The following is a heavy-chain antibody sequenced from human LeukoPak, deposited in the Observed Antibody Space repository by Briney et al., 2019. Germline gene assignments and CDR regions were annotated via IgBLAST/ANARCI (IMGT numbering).Heavy chain of an antibody. CDR1: GGSISSYY. J-gene: IGHJ6*03. D-gene: IGHD4-17*01. CDR2: IYSSGST. Sequence: SETLSLTCTVSGGSISSYYGSWIRQPAGKGLEWIGRIYSSGSTNYNPSLKSRVTMSVDTSKSQFSLKLSSVTAADTAVYYCAKAVTTDWYYYMDVWGKGTTVTVSS. CDR3: AKAVTTDWYYYMDV. V-gene: IGHV4-4*07.